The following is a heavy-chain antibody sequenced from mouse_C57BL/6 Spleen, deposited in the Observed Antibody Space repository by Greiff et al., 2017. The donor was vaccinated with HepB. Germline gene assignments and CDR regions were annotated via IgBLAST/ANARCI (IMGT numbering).Heavy chain of an antibody. CDR1: GYTFTSYW. J-gene: IGHJ2*01. Sequence: VQLQQSGAELAKPGASVKLSCKASGYTFTSYWMHWVKQRPGQGLEWIGYINPSSGYTKYNQKFKDKATLTADKSSSTAYMQLSSLTYEDSAVYYGARSMSNYGNYFDYWGQGTTLTVSS. D-gene: IGHD2-5*01. CDR3: ARSMSNYGNYFDY. V-gene: IGHV1-7*01. CDR2: INPSSGYT.